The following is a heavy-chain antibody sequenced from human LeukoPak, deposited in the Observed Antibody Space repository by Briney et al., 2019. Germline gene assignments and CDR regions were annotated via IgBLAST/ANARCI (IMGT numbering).Heavy chain of an antibody. V-gene: IGHV3-23*01. Sequence: PGGSLRLSCAASGFTFSSYAMSWVRQAPGKGLEWVSAISGSGGSTYYADSVKGRFTISRDNSKNTLYLQMNSLRAEDTAVYYCAKVLSPSYYDFWRGYPLDYWGQGTLVTVSS. CDR3: AKVLSPSYYDFWRGYPLDY. D-gene: IGHD3-3*01. CDR1: GFTFSSYA. CDR2: ISGSGGST. J-gene: IGHJ4*02.